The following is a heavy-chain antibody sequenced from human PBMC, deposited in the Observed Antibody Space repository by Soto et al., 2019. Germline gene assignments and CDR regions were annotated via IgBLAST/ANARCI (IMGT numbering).Heavy chain of an antibody. V-gene: IGHV5-51*01. CDR1: GYSFTSYW. D-gene: IGHD2-2*01. CDR2: IYPGDSDT. J-gene: IGHJ6*02. CDR3: ARHYCSSTSCYPVYYYYGMDV. Sequence: GESLKISCKGSGYSFTSYWISWVRQMPGKGLEWMGIIYPGDSDTRYSPSFQGQVTISADKSLSTAYLQWSSLQASDAAMYYCARHYCSSTSCYPVYYYYGMDVWGQGTTVTVSS.